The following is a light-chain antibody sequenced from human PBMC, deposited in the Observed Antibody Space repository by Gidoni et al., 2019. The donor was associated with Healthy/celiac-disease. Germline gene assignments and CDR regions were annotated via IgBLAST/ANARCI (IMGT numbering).Light chain of an antibody. CDR2: AAS. V-gene: IGKV1-39*01. J-gene: IGKJ1*01. Sequence: DIQMTQSPSSLSASVGDRVTITCRASQSISSYLNWYQQKPGKAPKLLIYAASSLQSGVPSRFSGSGSGTDFTLTISRLQPEDFATYYCQQSYSTPPRWTFGQGTKVEIK. CDR1: QSISSY. CDR3: QQSYSTPPRWT.